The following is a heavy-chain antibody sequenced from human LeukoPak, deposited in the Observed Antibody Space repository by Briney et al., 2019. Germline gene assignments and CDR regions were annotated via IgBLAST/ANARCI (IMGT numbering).Heavy chain of an antibody. CDR2: SSSNGGST. V-gene: IGHV3-64D*06. J-gene: IGHJ4*02. D-gene: IGHD6-19*01. CDR1: GFTFSTLP. Sequence: GGSLILSCSASGFTFSTLPMHWVRQAPGKGLEYVSGSSSNGGSTYYADSVKGRFTISRDNSKNTLYLQMSSLRPEDTAVYYCVNQISGWVYWGQGTLVTASS. CDR3: VNQISGWVY.